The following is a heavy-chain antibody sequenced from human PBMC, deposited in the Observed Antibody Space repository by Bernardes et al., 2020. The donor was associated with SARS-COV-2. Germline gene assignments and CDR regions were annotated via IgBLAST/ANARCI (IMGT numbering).Heavy chain of an antibody. J-gene: IGHJ4*02. V-gene: IGHV4-59*01. CDR3: ARVSSTSGRGHFDY. Sequence: SETLSLTCTVSGGSINSYYWSWIRQPPGKGLQWIGYYFYSGGTRYNPSLVSRVTISPDTSKNHLSLNLNSVTAADTAVYYCARVSSTSGRGHFDYWGQGILVTVSS. D-gene: IGHD6-13*01. CDR1: GGSINSYY. CDR2: YFYSGGT.